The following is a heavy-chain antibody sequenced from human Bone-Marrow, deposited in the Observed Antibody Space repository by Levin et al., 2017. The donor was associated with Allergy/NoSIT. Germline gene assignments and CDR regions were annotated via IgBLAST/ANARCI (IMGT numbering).Heavy chain of an antibody. CDR1: GFTFSSDW. V-gene: IGHV3-7*04. J-gene: IGHJ4*02. CDR3: ARDPYCGSDGYTLNF. D-gene: IGHD2-21*02. CDR2: INQGGNEK. Sequence: PGGSLRLSCVVSGFTFSSDWMSWVRQAPGKGLEWVANINQGGNEKYYVDSVKGRFTISRDNAKSSVYLQMDSLRVEDTAVYYCARDPYCGSDGYTLNFWGQGTLVTVSS.